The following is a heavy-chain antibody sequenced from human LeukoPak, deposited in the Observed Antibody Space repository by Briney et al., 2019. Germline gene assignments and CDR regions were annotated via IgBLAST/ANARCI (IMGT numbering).Heavy chain of an antibody. D-gene: IGHD5-12*01. CDR3: ARDRTVDGGATITLDY. V-gene: IGHV1-2*02. J-gene: IGHJ4*02. Sequence: ASVKVSCKASGYIFSDYYLHWVRQPPGQGLEWMGWTNPNSGGTNYAQNFQGRVTMTRDTSSRTAYMELSSLRYDDTAVYYCARDRTVDGGATITLDYWGQGALVIVSS. CDR1: GYIFSDYY. CDR2: TNPNSGGT.